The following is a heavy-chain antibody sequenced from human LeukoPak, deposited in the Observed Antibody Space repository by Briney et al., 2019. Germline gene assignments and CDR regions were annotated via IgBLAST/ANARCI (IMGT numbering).Heavy chain of an antibody. Sequence: GGSLRLSCVGSGFTFSSLWMSWVRQIPGKGLEWVANIKQDGSEVYYVDSVKGRFTISRDNAKNSLYLQMNSLKTEDTAVYYCTTYLLNSRVLYLRTDYWGQGTLVTVSS. D-gene: IGHD6-13*01. J-gene: IGHJ4*02. CDR2: IKQDGSEV. CDR1: GFTFSSLW. V-gene: IGHV3-7*03. CDR3: TTYLLNSRVLYLRTDY.